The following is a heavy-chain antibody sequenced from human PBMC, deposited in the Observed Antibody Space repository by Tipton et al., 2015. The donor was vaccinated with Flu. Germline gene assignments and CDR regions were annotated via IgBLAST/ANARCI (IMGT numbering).Heavy chain of an antibody. CDR2: IRHDGSNK. V-gene: IGHV3-33*08. CDR1: GFTFSNYC. J-gene: IGHJ4*02. Sequence: SLRLSCAASGFTFSNYCMHWVRQAPGKGLEWVAVIRHDGSNKYYADSVKGRFTISRDNSKNTLCLQMNSLRAEDTAVYYCARGREVVTPTPLDYWGQGTLVTVSS. D-gene: IGHD4-23*01. CDR3: ARGREVVTPTPLDY.